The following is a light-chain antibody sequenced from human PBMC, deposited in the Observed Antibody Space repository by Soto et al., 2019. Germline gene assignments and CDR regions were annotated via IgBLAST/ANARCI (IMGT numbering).Light chain of an antibody. CDR1: QSVSGN. V-gene: IGKV3-15*01. CDR3: QQYNNWTLT. J-gene: IGKJ4*01. CDR2: GAS. Sequence: EIVMTQSPATLSVSPGERATLSCRASQSVSGNLAWYQQKPGQPPRLLIYGASTRATGIPARFSGSGSGTEFTLTISSRQSEEFAVYSCQQYNNWTLTFGGGTKVEIK.